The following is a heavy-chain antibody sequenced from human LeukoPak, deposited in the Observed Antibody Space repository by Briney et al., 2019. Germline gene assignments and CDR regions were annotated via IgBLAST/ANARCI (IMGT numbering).Heavy chain of an antibody. Sequence: PGRSLRLSCTASGFTFGDYALNWVRQVPGKALEWVGFIRTKAYGVTTEYAASVKGRFTISRDDSKSIAYLQMNRLKTEVTAVYYCTRDAYDSSGGFDYWGQGTLVTVSS. V-gene: IGHV3-49*04. D-gene: IGHD3-22*01. CDR1: GFTFGDYA. CDR2: IRTKAYGVTT. CDR3: TRDAYDSSGGFDY. J-gene: IGHJ4*02.